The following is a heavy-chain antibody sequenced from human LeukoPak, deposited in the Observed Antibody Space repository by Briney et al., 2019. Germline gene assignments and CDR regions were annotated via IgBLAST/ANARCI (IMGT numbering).Heavy chain of an antibody. Sequence: ASVKVSCKASGATFSSYAISWVRQAPGQGLEWMGGIIPIFGTANYAQKFQGRVTITADESTSTAYMELSSLRSEDTAVYYCARAYYYGSGSHPYYYYGMDVWGQGTTVTVSS. CDR1: GATFSSYA. CDR2: IIPIFGTA. V-gene: IGHV1-69*13. CDR3: ARAYYYGSGSHPYYYYGMDV. D-gene: IGHD3-10*01. J-gene: IGHJ6*02.